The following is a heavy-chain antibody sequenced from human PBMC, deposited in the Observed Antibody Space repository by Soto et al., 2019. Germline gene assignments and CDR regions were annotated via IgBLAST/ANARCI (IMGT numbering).Heavy chain of an antibody. J-gene: IGHJ3*02. CDR2: ISSNGGST. D-gene: IGHD6-13*01. V-gene: IGHV3-64*01. Sequence: GGSLRLSCAASGFTFSSYAMHWVRQAPGKGLEYVSAISSNGGSTYYANSVKGRFTISRDNSKNTLYLQMGSLRAEDMAVYYCARVGSGYSSSWGAFDIWGQGTMVTVSS. CDR3: ARVGSGYSSSWGAFDI. CDR1: GFTFSSYA.